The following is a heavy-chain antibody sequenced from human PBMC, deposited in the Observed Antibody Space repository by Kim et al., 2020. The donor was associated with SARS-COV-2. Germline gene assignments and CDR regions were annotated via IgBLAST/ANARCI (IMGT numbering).Heavy chain of an antibody. Sequence: SETLSLTCTVSGGSISSYYWSWIRQPPGKGLEWIGYIYYSGSTNYNPSLKSRVTISVDTSKNQFSLKLSSVTAADTAVYYCARPPYSSSFLSYWGQGTLV. V-gene: IGHV4-59*01. D-gene: IGHD6-6*01. CDR1: GGSISSYY. CDR2: IYYSGST. CDR3: ARPPYSSSFLSY. J-gene: IGHJ4*02.